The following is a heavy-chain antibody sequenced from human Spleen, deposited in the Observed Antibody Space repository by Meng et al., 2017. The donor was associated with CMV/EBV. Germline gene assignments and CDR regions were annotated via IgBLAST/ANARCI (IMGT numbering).Heavy chain of an antibody. D-gene: IGHD2-2*01. CDR2: IYPDDSDT. Sequence: WIGWVRQMPGKGLEWMGIIYPDDSDTRYSPSFQGQVTISADRSISTAYLQWSSLKASDTAMYYCARLGHCSSTSCRGGGLDVWGQGTTVTVSS. CDR1: W. V-gene: IGHV5-51*01. J-gene: IGHJ6*02. CDR3: ARLGHCSSTSCRGGGLDV.